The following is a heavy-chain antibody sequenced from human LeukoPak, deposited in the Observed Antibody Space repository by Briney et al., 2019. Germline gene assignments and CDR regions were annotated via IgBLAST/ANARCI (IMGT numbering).Heavy chain of an antibody. D-gene: IGHD2-15*01. V-gene: IGHV1-69*13. CDR2: IIPIFGTA. CDR3: ARSRSGGSPNWFDP. J-gene: IGHJ5*02. Sequence: PVKVSCKASGGTFSSYAISWVRQAPGQGLEWMGGIIPIFGTANYAQKFQGRVTITADESTSTAYMELSRLRSDDTAVYYCARSRSGGSPNWFDPWGQGTLVTVSS. CDR1: GGTFSSYA.